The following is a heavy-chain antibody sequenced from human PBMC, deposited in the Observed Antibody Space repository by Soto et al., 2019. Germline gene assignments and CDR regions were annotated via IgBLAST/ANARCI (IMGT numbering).Heavy chain of an antibody. V-gene: IGHV4-39*01. D-gene: IGHD5-12*01. Sequence: SETLSLTCTVSGGSISSSSYYWGWIRQPPGKGLEWIGSIYYSGSTYYNPSLKSRVTISVDTSKNQFSLKLSSVTAADTAVYYCARQNLYSGYERVIWFDPWGQGTLVTVSS. CDR1: GGSISSSSYY. CDR2: IYYSGST. CDR3: ARQNLYSGYERVIWFDP. J-gene: IGHJ5*02.